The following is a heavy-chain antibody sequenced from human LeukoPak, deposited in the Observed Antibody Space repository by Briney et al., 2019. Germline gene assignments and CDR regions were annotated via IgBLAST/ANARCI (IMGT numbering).Heavy chain of an antibody. D-gene: IGHD3-16*01. J-gene: IGHJ4*02. Sequence: SQTLSLTCSVSYDSVSNGPYYWHWIRQPPGKVLEWIGYIYHYGTTYPNPSLKSRLTISVDRSKNQFSLKLTSVTAADTAVYFCARGPRSAYYFDCWGQGTLVTVSS. CDR1: YDSVSNGPYY. CDR3: ARGPRSAYYFDC. CDR2: IYHYGTT. V-gene: IGHV4-30-2*01.